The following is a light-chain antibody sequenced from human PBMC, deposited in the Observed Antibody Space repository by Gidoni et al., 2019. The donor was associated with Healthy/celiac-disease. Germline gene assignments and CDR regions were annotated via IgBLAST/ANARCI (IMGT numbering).Light chain of an antibody. CDR3: QQYNSYST. Sequence: KLTQSPSTLSASVGDRVTITCRASQSISSWLAWYQQKPGKAPKLLIYDASSLESGVPSRFSGSGSGTEFTLTISSLQPDDFATYYCQQYNSYSTFGRGTKVEIK. CDR1: QSISSW. CDR2: DAS. V-gene: IGKV1-5*01. J-gene: IGKJ1*01.